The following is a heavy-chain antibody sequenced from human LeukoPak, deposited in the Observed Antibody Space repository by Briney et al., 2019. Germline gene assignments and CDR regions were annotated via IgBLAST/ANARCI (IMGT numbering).Heavy chain of an antibody. Sequence: GSLKLSCAASGFPFSSYAMHWVRQAPGKGLEYVSAISSNGGSTYYANSVKGRFTISRDNSKNTLYLQMGSLRAEDMAVYYCARAGYSSGWLNWFDPWGQGTLVTVSS. J-gene: IGHJ5*02. CDR2: ISSNGGST. D-gene: IGHD6-19*01. CDR3: ARAGYSSGWLNWFDP. V-gene: IGHV3-64*01. CDR1: GFPFSSYA.